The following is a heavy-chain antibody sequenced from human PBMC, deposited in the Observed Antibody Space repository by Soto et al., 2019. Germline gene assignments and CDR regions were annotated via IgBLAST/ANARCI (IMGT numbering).Heavy chain of an antibody. V-gene: IGHV1-8*01. J-gene: IGHJ1*01. D-gene: IGHD3-10*01. CDR2: MNPNNGNT. CDR3: ARSPRNYYALGSYSYFRH. Sequence: ASVTVSCMASGYTFTSYDISWVRQATGQGREWMGWMNPNNGNTDYATKFQGRVTMTMNTSIGTAYMELSSLRSEDTAVYYCARSPRNYYALGSYSYFRHWGQGTLVTAPQ. CDR1: GYTFTSYD.